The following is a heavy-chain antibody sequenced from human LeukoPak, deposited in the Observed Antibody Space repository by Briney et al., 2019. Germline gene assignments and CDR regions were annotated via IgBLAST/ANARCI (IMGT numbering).Heavy chain of an antibody. J-gene: IGHJ3*02. CDR1: GFTFSSYA. D-gene: IGHD2-2*01. CDR3: AKFEVDCSSTSCYLFGAFDI. CDR2: ISGSGGST. V-gene: IGHV3-23*01. Sequence: GGSLRLSCAASGFTFSSYAMSWVRQAPGKGLEWVSAISGSGGSTYYADSVKGRFTISRDNSKNTLYLQMNSLRAEDTAVYYCAKFEVDCSSTSCYLFGAFDIWGQGTMVTVSS.